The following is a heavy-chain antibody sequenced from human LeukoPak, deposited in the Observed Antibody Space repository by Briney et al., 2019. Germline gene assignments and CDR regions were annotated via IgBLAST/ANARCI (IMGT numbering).Heavy chain of an antibody. V-gene: IGHV3-23*01. Sequence: PGGSLRLSCAASGFTFSGYAMSWVRQAPGKGLEWVSAISGSGGSTYYADSVKGRFTISRDNSKNTLYLQMNSLRAEDTAVHYCAKDRRHYQDYWGQGTLVTVSS. CDR3: AKDRRHYQDY. CDR1: GFTFSGYA. CDR2: ISGSGGST. D-gene: IGHD2-2*01. J-gene: IGHJ4*02.